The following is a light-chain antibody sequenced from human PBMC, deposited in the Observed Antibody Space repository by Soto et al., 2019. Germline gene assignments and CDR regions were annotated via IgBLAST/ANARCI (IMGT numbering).Light chain of an antibody. J-gene: IGKJ4*01. CDR3: QQYGSSPLT. V-gene: IGKV3-20*01. CDR2: DAS. Sequence: EIVLTQSPGTLSLSPGERATLSCRASQSVRSSSLAWYQQKPGQAPRLLIYDASTRATGIPDRFSGSGSGTDFTLTISRLEPEDFAVYYCQQYGSSPLTFGGGTKVKIK. CDR1: QSVRSSS.